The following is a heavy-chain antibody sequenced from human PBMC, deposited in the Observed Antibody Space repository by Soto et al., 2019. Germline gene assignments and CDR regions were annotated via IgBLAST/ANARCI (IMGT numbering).Heavy chain of an antibody. V-gene: IGHV1-46*01. CDR1: GYTFTSYY. Sequence: ASVKVSCKASGYTFTSYYMHWVRQAPGQGLEWMGIINPSGGSTSYAQKFQGRVTMTRDTSTSTVYMELSSLRSEDTAVYYCATSIAVAGNRAYYFDYWGQGTRVTVSS. J-gene: IGHJ4*02. D-gene: IGHD6-19*01. CDR3: ATSIAVAGNRAYYFDY. CDR2: INPSGGST.